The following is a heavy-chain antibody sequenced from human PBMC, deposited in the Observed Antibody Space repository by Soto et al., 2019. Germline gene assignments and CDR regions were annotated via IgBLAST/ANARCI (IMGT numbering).Heavy chain of an antibody. CDR2: ISYDGSNK. CDR3: ATPPLRIPVDTAPLDP. Sequence: GGSLRLSCAASGFTFSSYAMHWVRQAPGKGLEWVAVISYDGSNKYYADSVKGRFTISRDNSKNTLYLQMNSLRAEDTAVYYCATPPLRIPVDTAPLDPWGQGTL. J-gene: IGHJ5*02. V-gene: IGHV3-30-3*01. D-gene: IGHD5-18*01. CDR1: GFTFSSYA.